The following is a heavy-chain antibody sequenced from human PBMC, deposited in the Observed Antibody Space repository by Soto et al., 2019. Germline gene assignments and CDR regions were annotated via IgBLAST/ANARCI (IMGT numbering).Heavy chain of an antibody. CDR3: ARTSGSAGGLDV. CDR2: INPNGGGT. V-gene: IGHV1-46*01. Sequence: QVRLLQSGAEVRKPGASVRISCKASGYTFTSKNIHWVRQAPGPGFEWVGTINPNGGGTDYSHKFQGRVTMTRDKSASTVYLELTSLTSEDTAVYYCARTSGSAGGLDVWGQGTTVIVTS. D-gene: IGHD1-26*01. CDR1: GYTFTSKN. J-gene: IGHJ6*02.